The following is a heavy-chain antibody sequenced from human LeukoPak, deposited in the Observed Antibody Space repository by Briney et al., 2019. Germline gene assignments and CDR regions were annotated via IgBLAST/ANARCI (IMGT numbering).Heavy chain of an antibody. V-gene: IGHV4-30-4*08. CDR1: GGSISNDDYY. CDR2: IYYSGRT. Sequence: TSQTLSLACTVSGGSISNDDYYWSWIRQPPGKGLEWIGYIYYSGRTHYNPSLKSRVTVSVDTSKNQFSLKVNSVTAADTAVYYCARDPRTYTHGLGAAHCLDKWGQGTLVTVSS. CDR3: ARDPRTYTHGLGAAHCLDK. D-gene: IGHD6-6*01. J-gene: IGHJ4*02.